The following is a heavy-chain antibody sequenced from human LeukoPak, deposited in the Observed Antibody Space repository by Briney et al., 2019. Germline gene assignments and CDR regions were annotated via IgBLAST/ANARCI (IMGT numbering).Heavy chain of an antibody. CDR3: ARGVLGVIPIDY. D-gene: IGHD2-8*02. V-gene: IGHV3-74*01. CDR1: GFTFSSYW. Sequence: GGSLRLSCAASGFTFSSYWMHWVRQAPGKGLVWVSRINSDGSSTSYADSVKGRFTISRDNAKNTLYLQMNSLRAEDTAVHYCARGVLGVIPIDYWGQGTLVTVSS. CDR2: INSDGSST. J-gene: IGHJ4*02.